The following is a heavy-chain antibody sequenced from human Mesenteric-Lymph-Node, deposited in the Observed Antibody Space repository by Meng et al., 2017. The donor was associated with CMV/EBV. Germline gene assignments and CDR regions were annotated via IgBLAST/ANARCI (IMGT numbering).Heavy chain of an antibody. CDR3: AGSRIAAANILVNWFDP. J-gene: IGHJ5*02. CDR2: IIPVVRKS. V-gene: IGHV1-69*01. CDR1: GGTFSVYA. Sequence: GGTFSVYAFSWIRQAPGQGLEWTGGIIPVVRKSHYAQKFQGRLTITAEESTNTVYMELSSLRSDDTAVYYCAGSRIAAANILVNWFDPWGQGTLVPSPQ. D-gene: IGHD6-13*01.